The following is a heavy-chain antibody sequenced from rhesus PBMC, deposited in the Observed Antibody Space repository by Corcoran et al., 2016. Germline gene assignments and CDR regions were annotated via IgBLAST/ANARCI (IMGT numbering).Heavy chain of an antibody. Sequence: QVQLQESGPGLVKPSETLSCICAVSGASISDSYYWNWIRQPPGQGLEWIGNIYGSRGSTYYNPSLKSRVTISKDTSKNQFSLKLSSVPAADTAVYYCARGVGRGWGQGVLVTVSS. CDR1: GASISDSYY. V-gene: IGHV4S7*01. CDR2: IYGSRGST. CDR3: ARGVGRG. D-gene: IGHD2-21*01. J-gene: IGHJ4*01.